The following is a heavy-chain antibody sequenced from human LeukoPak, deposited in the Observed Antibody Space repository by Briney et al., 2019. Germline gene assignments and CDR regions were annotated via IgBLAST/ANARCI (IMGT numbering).Heavy chain of an antibody. Sequence: GRSLRLSCAASGFTFSSYAMHWVRQAPGKGLEWVAVISYDGSNKYYADSAKGRFTISRDNSKNTLYLQMNSLRAEDTAVYYCARYNYGSGSYPDYWGQGTLVTVSS. CDR3: ARYNYGSGSYPDY. D-gene: IGHD3-10*01. CDR2: ISYDGSNK. V-gene: IGHV3-30*04. CDR1: GFTFSSYA. J-gene: IGHJ4*02.